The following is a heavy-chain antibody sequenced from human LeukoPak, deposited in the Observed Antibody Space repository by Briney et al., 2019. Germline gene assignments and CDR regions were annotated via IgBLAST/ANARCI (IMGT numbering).Heavy chain of an antibody. CDR2: IRYDGSNK. CDR3: AKVPTVTTSY. Sequence: PGGSLRLSCAASGFTFSSYGMHWVRQAPGKGLEWVAFIRYDGSNKYYADSVKDRFTISRDNSKNTLYLQMNSLRAEDTAVYYCAKVPTVTTSYWGQGTLVTVSS. V-gene: IGHV3-30*02. CDR1: GFTFSSYG. J-gene: IGHJ4*02. D-gene: IGHD4-17*01.